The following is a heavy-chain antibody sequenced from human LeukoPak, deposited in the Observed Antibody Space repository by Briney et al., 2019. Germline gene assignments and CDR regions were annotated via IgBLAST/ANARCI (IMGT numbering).Heavy chain of an antibody. J-gene: IGHJ5*02. D-gene: IGHD2-2*01. Sequence: PGGSLRLSCAASGFTFSSYWMSWVRQAPGKGLEWVSSISSSSSYIYYADSVKGRFTISRDNAKNSLYLQMNSLRAEDTAVYYCARVSGSTSCGWCPDWFDPWGQGTLVTVSS. CDR1: GFTFSSYW. CDR2: ISSSSSYI. V-gene: IGHV3-21*01. CDR3: ARVSGSTSCGWCPDWFDP.